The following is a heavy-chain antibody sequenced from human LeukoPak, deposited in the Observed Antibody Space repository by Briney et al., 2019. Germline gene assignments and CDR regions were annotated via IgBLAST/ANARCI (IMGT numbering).Heavy chain of an antibody. V-gene: IGHV3-23*01. CDR3: ARGQGASRGWFDP. CDR2: ILGNGGST. Sequence: GGSLRLSCEVSGFTFSNYAMSWVRQAPGKGLEGVSVILGNGGSTYYADSVKGRFPISRDNSENTLYLHMRSLRAEDTAVYYCARGQGASRGWFDPWGQGTLVTVSS. J-gene: IGHJ5*02. CDR1: GFTFSNYA. D-gene: IGHD4/OR15-4a*01.